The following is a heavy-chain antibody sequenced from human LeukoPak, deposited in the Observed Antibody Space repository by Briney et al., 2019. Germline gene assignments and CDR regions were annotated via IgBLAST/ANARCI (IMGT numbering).Heavy chain of an antibody. D-gene: IGHD4-23*01. CDR1: GGTFSSYA. Sequence: ASVKVSCKASGGTFSSYAISWVRQAPGQGLEWVGWINPNNGGTNYAQKFQGRVTMTRDTSISTAYMEVSRLRSDDTAVYYCASIGGTSLDYWGQGTLVTVSS. CDR3: ASIGGTSLDY. J-gene: IGHJ4*02. CDR2: INPNNGGT. V-gene: IGHV1-2*02.